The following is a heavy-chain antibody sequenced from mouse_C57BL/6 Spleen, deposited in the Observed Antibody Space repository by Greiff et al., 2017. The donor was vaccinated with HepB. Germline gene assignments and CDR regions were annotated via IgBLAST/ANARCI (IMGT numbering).Heavy chain of an antibody. CDR2: IYPSDSET. V-gene: IGHV1-61*01. D-gene: IGHD2-10*01. CDR1: GYTFTSYW. Sequence: VKLQQPGAELVRPGSSVKLSCKASGYTFTSYWMDWVKQRPGQGLEWIGNIYPSDSETHYNQKFKDKATLTVDKSSSTAYMQLSSLTSEDSAVYYCARGSYYGNFFAYWGQGTLVTVSA. CDR3: ARGSYYGNFFAY. J-gene: IGHJ3*01.